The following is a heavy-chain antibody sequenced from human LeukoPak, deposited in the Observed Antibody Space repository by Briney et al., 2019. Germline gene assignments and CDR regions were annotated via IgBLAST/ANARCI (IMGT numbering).Heavy chain of an antibody. CDR1: GYTFTSYA. CDR3: ARVQSSGWYPPSALYYYYGMDV. V-gene: IGHV1-3*01. J-gene: IGHJ6*02. Sequence: ASVTVSCTASGYTFTSYAMHWVRQAPGQRLEWMGWINAGNGNTKYSQKFQGRVTITRDTSASTAYMELSSLRSEDTAVYYCARVQSSGWYPPSALYYYYGMDVWGQGTTVTVSS. CDR2: INAGNGNT. D-gene: IGHD6-19*01.